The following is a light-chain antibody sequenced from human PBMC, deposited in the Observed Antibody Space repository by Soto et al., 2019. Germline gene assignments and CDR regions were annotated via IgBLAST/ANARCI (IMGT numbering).Light chain of an antibody. V-gene: IGLV2-14*03. CDR2: NVY. Sequence: QSALTQPASVSGSPGQSITIFCTGTSSDIGIYNFVSWYQQHPGKAPKLMIYNVYSRPSGVSSRFSGSKSGNTASLTISWLQAEDEADYSCNSYTSASNYVFGNGTKVTVL. CDR1: SSDIGIYNF. J-gene: IGLJ1*01. CDR3: NSYTSASNYV.